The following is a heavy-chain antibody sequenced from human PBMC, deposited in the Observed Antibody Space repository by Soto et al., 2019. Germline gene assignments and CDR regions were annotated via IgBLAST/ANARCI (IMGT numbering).Heavy chain of an antibody. CDR2: IIPIFGTA. CDR3: ASSPDYDILTGPIGAFDI. Sequence: SVKVSCKASGGTFSSYAISWVRQAPGQGLEWMGGIIPIFGTANYAQKFQGRVTITADESTSTAYMELSSLRSEDTAVYYCASSPDYDILTGPIGAFDIWGQGTMVTVSS. V-gene: IGHV1-69*13. CDR1: GGTFSSYA. D-gene: IGHD3-9*01. J-gene: IGHJ3*02.